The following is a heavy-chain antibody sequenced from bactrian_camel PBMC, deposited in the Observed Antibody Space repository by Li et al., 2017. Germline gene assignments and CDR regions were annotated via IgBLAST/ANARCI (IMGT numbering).Heavy chain of an antibody. Sequence: HVQLVESGGGLVQPGGSLRLSCAASGFTVSSNTMRWIRQAPGKGLEWVSSFSDDGRSTYYADSVVGRFTISQDNSKNTVYLQLNSLKTEDTALYYCVAYGNMWWWNYWGQGTQVTVS. CDR3: VAYGNMWWWNY. V-gene: IGHV3S5*01. CDR2: FSDDGRST. CDR1: GFTVSSNT. D-gene: IGHD6*01. J-gene: IGHJ4*01.